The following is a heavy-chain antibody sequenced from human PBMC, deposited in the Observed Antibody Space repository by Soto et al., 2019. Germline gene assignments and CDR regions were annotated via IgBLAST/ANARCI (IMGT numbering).Heavy chain of an antibody. Sequence: PGESLKISCKGSGYSFTSYWIGWVRQMPGKGLEWMGIIYPGDSDTRYSPSFQGQVTISADKSISTAYLQWSSLKASDTAMYYCARAPAPSPFGVVNRGAGDGLYYFDYWGQGTLVTVSS. V-gene: IGHV5-51*01. CDR1: GYSFTSYW. CDR3: ARAPAPSPFGVVNRGAGDGLYYFDY. J-gene: IGHJ4*02. D-gene: IGHD3-3*01. CDR2: IYPGDSDT.